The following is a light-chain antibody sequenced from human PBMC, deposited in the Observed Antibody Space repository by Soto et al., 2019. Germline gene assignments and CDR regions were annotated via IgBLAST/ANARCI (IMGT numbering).Light chain of an antibody. CDR3: CSHAGSYTYV. V-gene: IGLV2-11*01. Sequence: QSVLTQPRSVSVSPGQSLTISCTGTSSDVGGYNYVSWYQQHPGKAPKLMIYDVTKRPSGVPDRFSGSKSGNTASLTISGLQADDEADYYCCSHAGSYTYVFGTGTKVTVL. CDR1: SSDVGGYNY. CDR2: DVT. J-gene: IGLJ1*01.